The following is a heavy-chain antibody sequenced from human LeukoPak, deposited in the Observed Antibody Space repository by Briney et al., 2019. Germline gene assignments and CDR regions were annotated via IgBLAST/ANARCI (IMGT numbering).Heavy chain of an antibody. D-gene: IGHD3-3*01. CDR3: ARARYESRIWPKSRYDYYYYMDV. J-gene: IGHJ6*03. CDR2: INVGTGNT. CDR1: GYTFTNYA. Sequence: ASVKVSCKASGYTFTNYAMHWVRQAPGQRLEWMGWINVGTGNTKYSQEFQGRVTITRDTSASTAYMEVSSLRSEDMAVYYCARARYESRIWPKSRYDYYYYMDVWGKGTTVTVSS. V-gene: IGHV1-3*03.